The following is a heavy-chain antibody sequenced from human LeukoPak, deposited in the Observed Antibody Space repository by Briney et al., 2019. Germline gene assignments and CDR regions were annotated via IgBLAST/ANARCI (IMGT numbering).Heavy chain of an antibody. Sequence: ASVKVSCKVSGYTLTELSMHWVRQAPGKGLEWMGGFDPEDGETIYAQKFQGRVTMTEDTSTDTAYMELCSLRSEDTAVYYCATDLPPTPITIFGVVRYWGQGTLVTVSS. CDR2: FDPEDGET. J-gene: IGHJ4*02. CDR3: ATDLPPTPITIFGVVRY. CDR1: GYTLTELS. V-gene: IGHV1-24*01. D-gene: IGHD3-3*01.